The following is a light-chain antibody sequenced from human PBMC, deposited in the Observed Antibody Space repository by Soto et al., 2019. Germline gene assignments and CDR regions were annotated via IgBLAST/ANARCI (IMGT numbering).Light chain of an antibody. V-gene: IGKV2-28*01. CDR1: QSLLHTNGHNY. J-gene: IGKJ4*01. CDR2: LSS. Sequence: EIVMTQSPLSLPVTPGESASISCRSTQSLLHTNGHNYLDWYLQKAGQSPQLLIFLSSNRASGVPDEFSGSGSCTHFTLNISSVRAADVGLYFCMQALQTPITFGGGTKVEIK. CDR3: MQALQTPIT.